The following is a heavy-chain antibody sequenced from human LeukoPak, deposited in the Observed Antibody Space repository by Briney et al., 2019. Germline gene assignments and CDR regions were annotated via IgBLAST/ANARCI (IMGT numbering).Heavy chain of an antibody. Sequence: SETLSLTCTVSGGSISSGGYYWSWIRQHPGKGLEWIGYIYYSGSTYYNPSLKSRVTISVDTSKNQFSLKLSSVTAADTAVYYCARSVYYDFWSGTDPMDVWGQGTTVTVSS. J-gene: IGHJ6*02. D-gene: IGHD3-3*01. CDR3: ARSVYYDFWSGTDPMDV. CDR1: GGSISSGGYY. V-gene: IGHV4-31*03. CDR2: IYYSGST.